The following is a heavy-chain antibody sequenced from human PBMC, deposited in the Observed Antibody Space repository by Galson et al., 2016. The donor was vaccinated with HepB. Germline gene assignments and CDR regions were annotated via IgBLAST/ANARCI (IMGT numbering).Heavy chain of an antibody. V-gene: IGHV3-30*04. Sequence: SLRLSCAASGFTFSKYAMHWVRQAPGKGLEWLTVISYDGSNKYYADSVKGRFTISRDNSKNTLYLQVKNLRPEDTDVYYCAKVGVGNSPEDDYWGQGTLVTVSS. CDR2: ISYDGSNK. CDR1: GFTFSKYA. J-gene: IGHJ4*02. D-gene: IGHD4-23*01. CDR3: AKVGVGNSPEDDY.